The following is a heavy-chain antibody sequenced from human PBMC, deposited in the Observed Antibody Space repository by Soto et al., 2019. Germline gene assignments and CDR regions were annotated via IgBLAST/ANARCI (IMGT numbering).Heavy chain of an antibody. CDR2: ISYSGKS. D-gene: IGHD3-22*01. V-gene: IGHV4-31*03. J-gene: IGHJ5*02. CDR1: GGSISRPGYY. Sequence: QMQLQESGPGLVKPSQTLSLICSVSGGSISRPGYYWAWIRQHPARGLEWIGSISYSGKSNHNPSLQSRLILSVDTSQNCFSLGLNSVTAAEPAVDYCARLRRDGSGFPDLWGQGARVTVSS. CDR3: ARLRRDGSGFPDL.